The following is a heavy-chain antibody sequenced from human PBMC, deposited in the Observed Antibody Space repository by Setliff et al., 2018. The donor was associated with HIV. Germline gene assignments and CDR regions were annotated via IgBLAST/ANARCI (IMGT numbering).Heavy chain of an antibody. D-gene: IGHD3-22*01. Sequence: SETLSLTCAVSGGSISSRNWWSWVRQPPGKGLEWIGEIYHSGSTKYNPFLKSRVTISVDKSKNQFSLKLTSVTAADTAVYYCATREILYYDSSDVWRWYFDLWGRGTLVTVS. CDR1: GGSISSRNW. J-gene: IGHJ2*01. V-gene: IGHV4-4*02. CDR3: ATREILYYDSSDVWRWYFDL. CDR2: IYHSGST.